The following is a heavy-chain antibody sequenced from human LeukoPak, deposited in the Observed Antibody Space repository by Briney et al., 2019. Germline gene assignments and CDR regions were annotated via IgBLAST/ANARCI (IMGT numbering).Heavy chain of an antibody. CDR2: IYYSGST. Sequence: PSETLSLTRTVSGGSISSGGYYWSWIRQHPGKGLEWIGYIYYSGSTYYNPSLKSRVTISVDTSKNQFTLKLSSVTAADTAVYYCASTDYGGYFDYWGQGTLVTVSS. J-gene: IGHJ4*02. D-gene: IGHD4-23*01. CDR1: GGSISSGGYY. CDR3: ASTDYGGYFDY. V-gene: IGHV4-31*03.